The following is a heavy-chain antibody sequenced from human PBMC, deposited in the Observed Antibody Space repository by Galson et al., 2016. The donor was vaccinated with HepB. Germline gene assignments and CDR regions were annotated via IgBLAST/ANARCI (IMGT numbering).Heavy chain of an antibody. V-gene: IGHV3-23*01. J-gene: IGHJ4*02. CDR1: GFTFSTSA. CDR3: AKGWSGPDY. CDR2: ISSTSHST. D-gene: IGHD3-3*01. Sequence: SLRLSCAASGFTFSTSAMSWVRQAPGQGLEWVSAISSTSHSTYYADSVKGRFTISRDKAKNTLFLQMASLKIDDTAVYYCAKGWSGPDYLGQGTLVSVSS.